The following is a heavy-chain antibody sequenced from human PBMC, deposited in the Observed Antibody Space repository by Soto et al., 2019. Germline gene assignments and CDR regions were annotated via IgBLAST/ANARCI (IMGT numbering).Heavy chain of an antibody. V-gene: IGHV2-5*02. CDR3: AHTVTLL. CDR2: LSWDDTK. CDR1: GFSLSTSGMG. D-gene: IGHD2-15*01. Sequence: QITLKESGPPLVKPTQTLTLTCTFSGFSLSTSGMGVGWIRQPPGKALEWLALLSWDDTKHCSTSLKTTLTITKDPYKNQVVLTMTNMAPVDTGTYYCAHTVTLLWGRGTLVTVSS. J-gene: IGHJ4*01.